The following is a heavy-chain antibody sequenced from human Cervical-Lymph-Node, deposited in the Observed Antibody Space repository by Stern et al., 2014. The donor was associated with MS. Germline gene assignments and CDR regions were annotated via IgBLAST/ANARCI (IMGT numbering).Heavy chain of an antibody. J-gene: IGHJ4*02. CDR3: ARDPRGSSSSFDY. CDR2: ISSSSSYI. Sequence: EVQLVESGGGLVKPGGSLRLSCAASGFTFSSYSMNWVRQAPGKGLEWVSSISSSSSYIYYADSVKGRFTISRDNAKNSLYLQMNSLRAEDTAVYYCARDPRGSSSSFDYWGQGTLVTVSS. CDR1: GFTFSSYS. V-gene: IGHV3-21*01. D-gene: IGHD6-13*01.